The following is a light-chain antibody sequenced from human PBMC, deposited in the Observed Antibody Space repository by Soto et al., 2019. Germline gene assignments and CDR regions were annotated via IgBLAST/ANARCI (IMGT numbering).Light chain of an antibody. CDR2: DAS. Sequence: DIQMTQSPSSLSASVVDRFTSTCQASQDITNYLNWYQQKPGRAPRLLLYDASSLETGVPSRFSGSGSGTDFTLTISSLQPEDVATYYCQHYDHLPITFGQGTRLEIK. V-gene: IGKV1-33*01. CDR3: QHYDHLPIT. CDR1: QDITNY. J-gene: IGKJ5*01.